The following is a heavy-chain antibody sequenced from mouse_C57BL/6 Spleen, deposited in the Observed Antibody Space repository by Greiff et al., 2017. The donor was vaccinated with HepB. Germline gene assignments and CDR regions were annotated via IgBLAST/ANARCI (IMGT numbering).Heavy chain of an antibody. CDR2: IYPRSGNT. CDR3: ARRDGSSPMDY. CDR1: GYTFTSYG. D-gene: IGHD1-1*01. Sequence: QVQLQQSGAELARPGASVKLSCKASGYTFTSYGISWVKQRTGQGLEWIGEIYPRSGNTYYNEKFKGKATLTADKSSSTAYMELRSLTSEDSAVYFCARRDGSSPMDYWGQGTSVTVSS. V-gene: IGHV1-81*01. J-gene: IGHJ4*01.